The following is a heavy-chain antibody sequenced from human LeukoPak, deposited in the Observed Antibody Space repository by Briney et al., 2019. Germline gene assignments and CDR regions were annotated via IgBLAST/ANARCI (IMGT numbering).Heavy chain of an antibody. D-gene: IGHD3-22*01. CDR2: ISSSSSSYI. Sequence: MPGGSLRLSCAASGFTFSSYSMNWVRQAPGKGLEWVSSISSSSSSYIYYADSVKGRFTISRDNAKNSLYLQMNSLRAEDTAVYYCARDPDYYDSSDSGHWGQGTLVTVSS. V-gene: IGHV3-21*01. CDR1: GFTFSSYS. CDR3: ARDPDYYDSSDSGH. J-gene: IGHJ4*02.